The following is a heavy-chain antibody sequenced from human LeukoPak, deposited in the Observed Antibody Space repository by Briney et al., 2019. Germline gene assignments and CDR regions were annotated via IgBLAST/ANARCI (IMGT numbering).Heavy chain of an antibody. Sequence: GXSVKVSCKASGYTFTSYYMHWVRQAPGRGLEWMGWINSNSGGTSYAQNFQGRVTMTRDTSISTAYMELSSLKSDDTAVYYCARDSSSSWSHWGQGTLVTVSS. D-gene: IGHD6-13*01. CDR2: INSNSGGT. CDR1: GYTFTSYY. J-gene: IGHJ4*02. CDR3: ARDSSSSWSH. V-gene: IGHV1-2*02.